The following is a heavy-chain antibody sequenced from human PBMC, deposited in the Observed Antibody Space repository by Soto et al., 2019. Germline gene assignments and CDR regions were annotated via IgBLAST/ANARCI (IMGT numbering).Heavy chain of an antibody. CDR3: ARGRYGDS. CDR2: ISAHNGNT. Sequence: QVHLVQSGAEVKKPGASVKVSCKGSGYTFTSYGITWVRQAPGQGLEWMGWISAHNGNTDYAQKLQGRVTVTRDTSTSTAYMELRRVRSDATAVYYCARGRYGDSWGQGALVTVSP. J-gene: IGHJ4*02. V-gene: IGHV1-18*01. CDR1: GYTFTSYG. D-gene: IGHD1-1*01.